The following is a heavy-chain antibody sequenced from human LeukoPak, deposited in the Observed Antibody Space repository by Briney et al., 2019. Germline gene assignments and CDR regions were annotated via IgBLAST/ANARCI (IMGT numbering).Heavy chain of an antibody. D-gene: IGHD2-21*01. J-gene: IGHJ6*03. CDR1: GFTFSTYD. V-gene: IGHV3-13*01. CDR3: ARATVIGNAPVPGYMDV. Sequence: GGYLRLSCAASGFTFSTYDMHWVRQVSGKGLEWVSSIGTIGDTFYPGSVKGRFTISRENAKNSLYLQMNGLRAGDTAVYYCARATVIGNAPVPGYMDVWGKGTTVTVCS. CDR2: IGTIGDT.